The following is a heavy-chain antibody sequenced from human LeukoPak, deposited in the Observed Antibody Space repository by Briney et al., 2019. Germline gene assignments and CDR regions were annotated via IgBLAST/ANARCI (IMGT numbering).Heavy chain of an antibody. J-gene: IGHJ6*03. CDR1: GFTFSSYA. CDR2: ISGSGGST. V-gene: IGHV3-23*01. CDR3: AKGHEARYYYYYMDV. Sequence: GGSLRLSCAASGFTFSSYAMSWVRQAPGKGLEWVSAISGSGGSTYYADSVKGRFTISRDSSKNTLYLQMNSLRAEDTAVYYCAKGHEARYYYYYMDVWGKGTTVTVSS. D-gene: IGHD6-6*01.